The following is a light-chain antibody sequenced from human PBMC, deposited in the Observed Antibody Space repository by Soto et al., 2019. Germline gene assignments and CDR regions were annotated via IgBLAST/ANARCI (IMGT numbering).Light chain of an antibody. CDR2: EGS. J-gene: IGLJ1*01. V-gene: IGLV2-23*03. Sequence: QSALTQPASVSGSPGQSITISCTGTSSDVGSYNLVSWYQQYPGKAPKLMIYEGSKRPSGVSNRFSGSKSGNTASLTISGLQAEDEADYYCCSYAGSSTFAFGTGTKLTVL. CDR1: SSDVGSYNL. CDR3: CSYAGSSTFA.